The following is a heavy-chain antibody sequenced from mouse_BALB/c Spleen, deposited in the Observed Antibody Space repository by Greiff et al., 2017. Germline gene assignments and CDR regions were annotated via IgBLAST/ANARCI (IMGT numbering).Heavy chain of an antibody. CDR3: APNGNYKGAWFAY. V-gene: IGHV1-9*01. Sequence: QVQLQQSGAELMKPGASVKISCKATGYTFSSYWIEWVKQRPGHGLEWIGEILPGSRSTNYNEKFKGKATFTADTSSNTAYMQLSSLTSEDSAVYYCAPNGNYKGAWFAYWGQGTLVTVSA. CDR1: GYTFSSYW. J-gene: IGHJ3*01. CDR2: ILPGSRST. D-gene: IGHD2-1*01.